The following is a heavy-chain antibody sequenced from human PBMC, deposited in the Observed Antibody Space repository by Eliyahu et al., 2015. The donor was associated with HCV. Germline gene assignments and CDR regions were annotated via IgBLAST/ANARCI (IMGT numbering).Heavy chain of an antibody. CDR3: ASGGGGIAVTGTGGWFDP. CDR1: GGSLTXYY. Sequence: QVQLQESGPGLVKPSETLSLTCTVSGGSLTXYYWXWXRTRPPPGQGXQXIGYIHYSGSTNYXPSLKSRVTISVDTSKNQFSLNLTSVTAADTAMYYCASGGGGIAVTGTGGWFDPWGQGTLVTVSS. CDR2: IHYSGST. J-gene: IGHJ5*02. D-gene: IGHD6-19*01. V-gene: IGHV4-59*01.